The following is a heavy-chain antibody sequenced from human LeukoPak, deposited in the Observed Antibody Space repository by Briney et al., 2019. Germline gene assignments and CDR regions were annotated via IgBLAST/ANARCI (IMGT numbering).Heavy chain of an antibody. CDR3: AKDGLAAAATTGY. D-gene: IGHD6-13*01. J-gene: IGHJ4*02. CDR2: IRYDGSNK. CDR1: GFTFSSYG. V-gene: IGHV3-30*02. Sequence: PGGSLRLSCAASGFTFSSYGMHWVRQAPGKELEWVAFIRYDGSNKYYADSVKGRFTISRDNSKNTLYLQINSLRAEDTALYYCAKDGLAAAATTGYWGQGTLVNLSS.